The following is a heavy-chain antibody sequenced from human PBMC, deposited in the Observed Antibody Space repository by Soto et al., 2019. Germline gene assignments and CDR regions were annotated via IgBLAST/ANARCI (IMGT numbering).Heavy chain of an antibody. CDR1: GYSFTSYW. V-gene: IGHV5-10-1*01. J-gene: IGHJ6*02. D-gene: IGHD1-7*01. Sequence: PGESLKISCKGSGYSFTSYWISWVRQMPGKGLEWMGRIDPSDSYTNYSPSFQGHVTISADKSISTAYLQWSSLKASDTAMYYCARHGQDKNWNLFYYGMDVWGQGTTVTVSS. CDR2: IDPSDSYT. CDR3: ARHGQDKNWNLFYYGMDV.